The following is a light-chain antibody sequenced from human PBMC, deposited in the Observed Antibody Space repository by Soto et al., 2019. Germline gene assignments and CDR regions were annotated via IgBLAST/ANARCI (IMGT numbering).Light chain of an antibody. V-gene: IGKV1-9*01. Sequence: DIQLTQSPSFLSASVGDRVTLTCRASQGISDSLAWYHQKPGKAPRRLIYDATSLQSGVSSRFSGSGDGTEFTLTISSLQPDDFATYYCQQLKRFPFTFGQGTRLEIK. J-gene: IGKJ5*01. CDR3: QQLKRFPFT. CDR2: DAT. CDR1: QGISDS.